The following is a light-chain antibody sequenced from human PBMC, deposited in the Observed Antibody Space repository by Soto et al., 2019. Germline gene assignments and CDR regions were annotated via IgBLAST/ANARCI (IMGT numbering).Light chain of an antibody. Sequence: DIVMTQSPDSLAVSPGERATISCKSSQSLFYSSNNKNFLAWYKQKPGQPPRLLIYWASTRESGDPDRFSGSESGTDFNLTISSLQAEDVAVYYCHQYHSTPYTFGQGTKLEIK. CDR2: WAS. CDR1: QSLFYSSNNKNF. J-gene: IGKJ2*01. V-gene: IGKV4-1*01. CDR3: HQYHSTPYT.